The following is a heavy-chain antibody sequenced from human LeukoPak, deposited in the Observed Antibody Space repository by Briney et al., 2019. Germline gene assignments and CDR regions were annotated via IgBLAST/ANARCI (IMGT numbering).Heavy chain of an antibody. V-gene: IGHV3-7*01. CDR1: GFTFSSYW. CDR3: ARDEGSGSYYARAHAVADY. J-gene: IGHJ4*02. Sequence: QPGGSLRLSCAASGFTFSSYWMSWVRQAPGKGLEWVANIKQDGSEKYYVDSVEGRFTISRDNAKNSLYLQMNSLRAEDTAVYYCARDEGSGSYYARAHAVADYWGQGTLVTVSS. D-gene: IGHD3-10*01. CDR2: IKQDGSEK.